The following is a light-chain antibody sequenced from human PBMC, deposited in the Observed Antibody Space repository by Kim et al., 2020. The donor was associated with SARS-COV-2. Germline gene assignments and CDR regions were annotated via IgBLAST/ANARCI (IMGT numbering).Light chain of an antibody. Sequence: GDGVTITCRASQDITNNLGWYQQKPGESPKRLIYAASNLQSGVPSRFSGSGSGTEFTLTISSLQPEDFATYYCLQYSDFPWTFGQGTKVDIK. CDR2: AAS. J-gene: IGKJ1*01. CDR1: QDITNN. V-gene: IGKV1-17*01. CDR3: LQYSDFPWT.